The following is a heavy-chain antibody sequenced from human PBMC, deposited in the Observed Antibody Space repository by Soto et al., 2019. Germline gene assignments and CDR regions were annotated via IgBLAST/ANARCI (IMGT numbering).Heavy chain of an antibody. V-gene: IGHV3-23*01. CDR3: AKDTISGLVDYYYYGMDV. CDR2: ISGSGGST. CDR1: GFTFSSYW. J-gene: IGHJ6*02. D-gene: IGHD3-10*01. Sequence: PGGSLRLSCAASGFTFSSYWMTWVRQAPGKGLEWVSAISGSGGSTYYADSVKGRFTISRDNSKNMLYLQMNSLRAEDTAVYYCAKDTISGLVDYYYYGMDVWGQGTTVTVSS.